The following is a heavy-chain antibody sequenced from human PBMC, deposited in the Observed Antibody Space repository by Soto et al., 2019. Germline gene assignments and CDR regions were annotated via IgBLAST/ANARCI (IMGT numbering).Heavy chain of an antibody. CDR1: GFTFSSYA. CDR2: ISGSGGST. CDR3: AKGIRPPVWVDYFDY. Sequence: GGSLRLSCAASGFTFSSYAMSWVRQAPGKGLEWVSAISGSGGSTYYADSVKGRFTISRDNSKNTLYLQMNSLRAEDTAVYYCAKGIRPPVWVDYFDYWGQGTLVTVSS. V-gene: IGHV3-23*01. D-gene: IGHD3-16*01. J-gene: IGHJ4*02.